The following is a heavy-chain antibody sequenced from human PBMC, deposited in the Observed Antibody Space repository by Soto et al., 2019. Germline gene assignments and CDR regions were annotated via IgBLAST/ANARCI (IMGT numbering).Heavy chain of an antibody. CDR2: FDPEDGET. Sequence: ASVKVSCKVSGYTLTELSMHWVRQAPGKGLEWMGGFDPEDGETIYAQKFQGRVSMTEDTSTDTAYMELSSLRSEDTAVYYCATDWFQYCSGGSCYRNSAFDIWGQGTMVPVS. V-gene: IGHV1-24*01. CDR1: GYTLTELS. J-gene: IGHJ3*02. D-gene: IGHD2-15*01. CDR3: ATDWFQYCSGGSCYRNSAFDI.